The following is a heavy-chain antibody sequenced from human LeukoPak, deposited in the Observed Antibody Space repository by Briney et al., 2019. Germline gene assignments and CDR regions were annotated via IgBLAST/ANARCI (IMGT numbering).Heavy chain of an antibody. CDR1: GYTFTSHY. J-gene: IGHJ3*02. Sequence: ASVKVSCKASGYTFTSHYIHWVRLAPGQGLEWMGWINPTNGATYYAQEFPGRVTMTRDSSTSTANMELRSLRSDDTAVYYCAREKYDYLWGTFLGAFDIWGQGTMVTVSS. CDR3: AREKYDYLWGTFLGAFDI. D-gene: IGHD3-16*01. V-gene: IGHV1-2*02. CDR2: INPTNGAT.